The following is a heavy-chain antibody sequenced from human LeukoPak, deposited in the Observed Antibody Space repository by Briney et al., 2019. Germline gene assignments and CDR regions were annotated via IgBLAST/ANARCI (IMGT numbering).Heavy chain of an antibody. CDR1: GFTFSSYW. CDR2: IKQDGSEK. D-gene: IGHD3-22*01. V-gene: IGHV3-7*01. Sequence: GGSLRLSCAASGFTFSSYWMSWVRQAPGKGLEWVANIKQDGSEKYYEDSVKGRFTISRDNAKNSLYLQMNSLRAEDTAVYYCARHGAYYYDSSGYEGAFDIWGQGTMVTVSS. J-gene: IGHJ3*02. CDR3: ARHGAYYYDSSGYEGAFDI.